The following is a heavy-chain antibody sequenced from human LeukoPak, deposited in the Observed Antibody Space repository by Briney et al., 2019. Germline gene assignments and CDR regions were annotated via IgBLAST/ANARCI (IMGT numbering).Heavy chain of an antibody. CDR1: GFTFSDYY. D-gene: IGHD3-10*01. CDR3: AKGFDGSRYYFDY. Sequence: GGSLRLSCAASGFTFSDYYMSWVRQAPGKGLEWVSAISGSGGSTYYADSVKGRFTISRDKSKNTLYLQMNSLRAEDTAVYYCAKGFDGSRYYFDYWGQGTLVTVYS. V-gene: IGHV3-23*01. J-gene: IGHJ4*02. CDR2: ISGSGGST.